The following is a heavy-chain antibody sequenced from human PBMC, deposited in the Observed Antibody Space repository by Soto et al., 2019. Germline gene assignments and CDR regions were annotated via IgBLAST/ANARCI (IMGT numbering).Heavy chain of an antibody. Sequence: SETLSLTCTVSGGSISSFYWSWIRQPPGKGLEWIGYIYYSGSTNYNPSLKSRVTISVDTSKNQFSLKLSSVTAADTAVYYCARPYYDFWSGYPPPLLMDVWGKGTTVTVSS. J-gene: IGHJ6*04. V-gene: IGHV4-59*08. CDR1: GGSISSFY. CDR2: IYYSGST. CDR3: ARPYYDFWSGYPPPLLMDV. D-gene: IGHD3-3*01.